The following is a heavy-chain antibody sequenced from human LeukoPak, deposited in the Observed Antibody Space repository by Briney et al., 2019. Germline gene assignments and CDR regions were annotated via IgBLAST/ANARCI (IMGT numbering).Heavy chain of an antibody. CDR3: ARDPVGGSTIFDY. CDR1: GGSFSGYY. D-gene: IGHD1-26*01. V-gene: IGHV4-34*01. CDR2: INHSGST. Sequence: SETLSLTCAVYGGSFSGYYWSWIRQPPGKGLEWIGEINHSGSTNYNPSLKSRVTISVDTSKNQFSLKLSSVTAADTAVYYCARDPVGGSTIFDYWGQGTLVTVSS. J-gene: IGHJ4*02.